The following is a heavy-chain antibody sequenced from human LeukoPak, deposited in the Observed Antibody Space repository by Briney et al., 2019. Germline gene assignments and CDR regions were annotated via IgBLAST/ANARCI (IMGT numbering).Heavy chain of an antibody. J-gene: IGHJ4*02. CDR1: GYTFTSYA. Sequence: GASVKVSCKASGYTFTSYAMNWVRQAPGQGLEWMGWINTNTGNPTYAQGFTGRFVFSLDTSVSTAYLQISSLKAEDTAVYYCARDASAYYYDSSGYYYPNFDYWGQGTLVTVSS. V-gene: IGHV7-4-1*02. D-gene: IGHD3-22*01. CDR3: ARDASAYYYDSSGYYYPNFDY. CDR2: INTNTGNP.